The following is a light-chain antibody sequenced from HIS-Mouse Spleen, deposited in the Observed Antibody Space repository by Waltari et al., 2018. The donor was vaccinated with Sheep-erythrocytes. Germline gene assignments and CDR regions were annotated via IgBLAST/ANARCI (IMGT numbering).Light chain of an antibody. J-gene: IGKJ3*01. CDR2: AAS. Sequence: DIQMTQSPSSLPASVEDRVTITCRASQGIRNYLAWYQQKPGKVPKLLIYAASTLQSVVPSRFSGSGSGTDFTLTISSLQHEDVATYYCQKYNSAPFTFGPGTKVDIK. CDR1: QGIRNY. CDR3: QKYNSAPFT. V-gene: IGKV1-27*01.